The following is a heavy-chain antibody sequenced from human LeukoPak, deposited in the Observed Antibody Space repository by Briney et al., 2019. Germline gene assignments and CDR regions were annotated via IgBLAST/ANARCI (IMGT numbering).Heavy chain of an antibody. CDR2: IYVTGT. CDR1: GGSIGTYF. CDR3: ARHIGGGIEDMDV. D-gene: IGHD3-16*02. Sequence: SETLSLTCTVSGGSIGTYFRSWIRQSPGKGLEWIGYIYVTGTRYNPNLTSRVTISVDRSRNQFFRKMSLVTAADTALYCCARHIGGGIEDMDVWGKGTKVIVSS. V-gene: IGHV4-59*08. J-gene: IGHJ6*03.